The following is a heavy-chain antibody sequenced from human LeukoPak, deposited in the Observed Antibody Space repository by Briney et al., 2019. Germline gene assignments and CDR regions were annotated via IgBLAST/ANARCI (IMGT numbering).Heavy chain of an antibody. CDR3: ASGGVARGTIYDFWSGYYLDAFDI. D-gene: IGHD3-3*01. V-gene: IGHV6-1*01. CDR1: GDSVSSNSAA. CDR2: TYYGSKWYN. Sequence: SQTLSLTCAISGDSVSSNSAAWNWIRQSPSRGLEWLGRTYYGSKWYNDYAVSVKSRITINPDTSKNQFSLKLSSVTAADTAVYYCASGGVARGTIYDFWSGYYLDAFDIWGQGTMVTVSS. J-gene: IGHJ3*02.